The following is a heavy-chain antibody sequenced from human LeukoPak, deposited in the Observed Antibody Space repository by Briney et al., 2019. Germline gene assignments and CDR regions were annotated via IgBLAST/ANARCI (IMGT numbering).Heavy chain of an antibody. CDR1: GGSISSYY. D-gene: IGHD2-15*01. Sequence: SETLSLTCTVSGGSISSYYWSWIRQPPGKGLEWIGYIYYSGSTNYNPSLKSRVTISVDTSKNQFSLKLSSVTAADTAVYYCARGSGDGGYCSGGSCYESPYYFDYWGQGTLVTVSS. CDR2: IYYSGST. V-gene: IGHV4-59*12. J-gene: IGHJ4*02. CDR3: ARGSGDGGYCSGGSCYESPYYFDY.